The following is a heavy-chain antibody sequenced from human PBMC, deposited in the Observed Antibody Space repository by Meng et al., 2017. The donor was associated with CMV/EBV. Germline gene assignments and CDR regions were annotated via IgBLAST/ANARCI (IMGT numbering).Heavy chain of an antibody. D-gene: IGHD3-3*01. CDR2: IYPGDSDT. J-gene: IGHJ3*02. V-gene: IGHV5-51*01. Sequence: KVSCKASGYSFTNYWIGWVRQMPGKGLEWMGIIYPGDSDTRYSPSFQGQVTISADNSISTAYLQWWSSLKASDTAMYYCARLSSHYDFWSGFYVGDGFDMWGQGTMVT. CDR1: GYSFTNYW. CDR3: ARLSSHYDFWSGFYVGDGFDM.